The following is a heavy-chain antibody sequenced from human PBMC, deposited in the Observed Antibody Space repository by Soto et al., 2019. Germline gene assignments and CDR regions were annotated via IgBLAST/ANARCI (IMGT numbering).Heavy chain of an antibody. CDR2: MNPNCGNT. J-gene: IGHJ6*02. V-gene: IGHV1-8*01. Sequence: SVKVSCKGSGYTYTSYVINGVGPATGKGLEWMGWMNPNCGNTGFVQKFQGRVTMTRKTSLPKPYVVLSRLRAKDTGGCSFARVRYNLCSYYYYGMDVWGQGTTVTVSS. CDR1: GYTYTSYV. CDR3: ARVRYNLCSYYYYGMDV. D-gene: IGHD3-10*02.